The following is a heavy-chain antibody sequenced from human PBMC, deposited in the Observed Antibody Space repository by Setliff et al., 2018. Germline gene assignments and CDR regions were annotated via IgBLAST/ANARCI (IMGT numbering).Heavy chain of an antibody. Sequence: GASVKVSCKASGYTFTSYDINWVRQAPGQGFEWLGWINPNRDDTKYAQKFQHRILMAKDTSLNTVYVELSSLRSDDTATYYCARDGSAFFYQNWGQGSLVTVSS. CDR2: INPNRDDT. CDR3: ARDGSAFFYQN. J-gene: IGHJ4*02. D-gene: IGHD1-26*01. CDR1: GYTFTSYD. V-gene: IGHV1-2*02.